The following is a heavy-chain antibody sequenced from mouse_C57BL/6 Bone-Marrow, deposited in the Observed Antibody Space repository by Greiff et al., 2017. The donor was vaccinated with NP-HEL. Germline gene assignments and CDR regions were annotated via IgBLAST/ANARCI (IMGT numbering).Heavy chain of an antibody. D-gene: IGHD1-1*01. V-gene: IGHV5-9-1*02. CDR3: TRDSLYYYGSSYIMDY. J-gene: IGHJ4*01. Sequence: EVKLMESGEGLVKPGGSLKLSCAASGFTFSSYAMSWVRQTPEKRLEWVAYISSGGDYIYYADTVKGRFTISRDNARNTLYLKMSSLKSEDTAIYYCTRDSLYYYGSSYIMDYWGQGTSVTVSS. CDR1: GFTFSSYA. CDR2: ISSGGDYI.